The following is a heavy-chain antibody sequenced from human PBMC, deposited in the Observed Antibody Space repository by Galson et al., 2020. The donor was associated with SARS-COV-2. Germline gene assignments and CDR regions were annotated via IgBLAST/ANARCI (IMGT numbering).Heavy chain of an antibody. V-gene: IGHV3-30*18. CDR3: AKDDRYFDSSGYHGTHYFDY. J-gene: IGHJ4*02. CDR2: ISYDVNNK. D-gene: IGHD3-22*01. Sequence: GESLKISCAASGFTFSSYGMHWVRQAPGKGLEWVAVISYDVNNKYYADSVKGRFTISRDNSKNTLYLQMNSLRAEDTAVYYCAKDDRYFDSSGYHGTHYFDYWGQGTLVTVSS. CDR1: GFTFSSYG.